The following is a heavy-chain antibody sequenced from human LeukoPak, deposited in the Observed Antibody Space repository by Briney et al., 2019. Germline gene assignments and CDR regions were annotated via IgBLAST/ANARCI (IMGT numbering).Heavy chain of an antibody. V-gene: IGHV3-33*08. J-gene: IGHJ4*02. CDR2: IWCDGSND. CDR3: ASSTPRYEASAYYPDY. Sequence: GGSLRLSCAASGFTVSSNYMSWVRQAPGKGLEWVAVIWCDGSNDDYADSVKGRFTISRDNSKNTLYLQMNSLRAEDTAMYYCASSTPRYEASAYYPDYWGQATLLTASS. D-gene: IGHD3-22*01. CDR1: GFTVSSNY.